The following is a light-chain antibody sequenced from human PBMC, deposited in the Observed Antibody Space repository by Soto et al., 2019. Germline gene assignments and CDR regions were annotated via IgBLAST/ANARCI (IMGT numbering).Light chain of an antibody. Sequence: DIVLTQSPGTLSLSPGERATLSCRASQTVSSNYLAWFQQKPGQAPRLLIYGASSRATGIPARFSGSGSGTDFTLTISRLEAEDFAVYYCQQYGSSPITFGQGTKVVIK. V-gene: IGKV3-20*01. CDR1: QTVSSNY. CDR3: QQYGSSPIT. CDR2: GAS. J-gene: IGKJ1*01.